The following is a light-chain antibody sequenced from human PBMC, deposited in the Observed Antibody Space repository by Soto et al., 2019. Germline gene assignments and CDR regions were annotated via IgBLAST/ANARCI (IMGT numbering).Light chain of an antibody. CDR1: QSVNNN. Sequence: EIVMTQSPATLSVSPGERATLSCRASQSVNNNLAWYQQKPGQAPRLLIYGASIRATGIPARFSGSESGTEFTLTISSLQSEDFAVYYCQQYNNCPLFTFGPGTKVDIK. V-gene: IGKV3-15*01. J-gene: IGKJ3*01. CDR3: QQYNNCPLFT. CDR2: GAS.